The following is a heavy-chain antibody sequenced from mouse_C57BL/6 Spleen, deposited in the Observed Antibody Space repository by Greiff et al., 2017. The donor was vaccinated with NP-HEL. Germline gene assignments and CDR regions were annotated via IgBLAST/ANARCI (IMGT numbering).Heavy chain of an antibody. Sequence: EVQLQQSGPELVKPGASVKISCKASGYTFTDYYMNWVKQSHGKSLEWIGDINPNNGGTSYNQKFKGKATLTVDKSSSTAYMELRSLTSEDSAVYYCGRRITTGVAIDYWGQGTTVTVAS. D-gene: IGHD1-1*01. CDR2: INPNNGGT. CDR3: GRRITTGVAIDY. CDR1: GYTFTDYY. V-gene: IGHV1-26*01. J-gene: IGHJ2*01.